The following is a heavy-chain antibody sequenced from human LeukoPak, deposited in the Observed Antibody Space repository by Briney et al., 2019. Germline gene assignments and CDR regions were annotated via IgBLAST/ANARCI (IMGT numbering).Heavy chain of an antibody. CDR1: GYTFTSYY. CDR3: ARGSRVVVISYYFDY. D-gene: IGHD3-22*01. V-gene: IGHV1-46*01. J-gene: IGHJ4*02. Sequence: GASVKVSCKASGYTFTSYYMHWVRQAPGQGLEWMGMINPSGGSTSYAQKFQGRVTMTRDMSTSTVYMELSSLRSEDTAVYYCARGSRVVVISYYFDYWGQGTLVTVSS. CDR2: INPSGGST.